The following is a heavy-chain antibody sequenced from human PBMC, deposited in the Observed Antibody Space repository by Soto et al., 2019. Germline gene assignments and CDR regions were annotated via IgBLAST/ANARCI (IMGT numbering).Heavy chain of an antibody. CDR1: GYTFTSYG. CDR3: ARDQAANYGSSWFNWFDP. J-gene: IGHJ5*02. Sequence: GASVKVSCKASGYTFTSYGISWVRQAPGQGLEWMGWISAYNGNTNYAQKLQGRVTMTTDTSTSTAYVELRSLRSDDTAVYYCARDQAANYGSSWFNWFDPWGQGTLVTVSS. CDR2: ISAYNGNT. D-gene: IGHD6-13*01. V-gene: IGHV1-18*01.